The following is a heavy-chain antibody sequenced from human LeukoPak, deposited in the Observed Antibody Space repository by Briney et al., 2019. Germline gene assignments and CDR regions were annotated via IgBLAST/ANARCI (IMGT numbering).Heavy chain of an antibody. CDR1: GFTFSTSA. CDR2: IGGSGDTT. CDR3: AKGKSLPHYYYYGMDV. V-gene: IGHV3-23*01. J-gene: IGHJ6*02. Sequence: PGGSLRLSCAASGFTFSTSAMNWVRQAPGKGLEWVSVIGGSGDTTYYADSVRGRFTISRDNFKNTLYLQMNSLTAEVTAIYYCAKGKSLPHYYYYGMDVWGQGTTVTASS.